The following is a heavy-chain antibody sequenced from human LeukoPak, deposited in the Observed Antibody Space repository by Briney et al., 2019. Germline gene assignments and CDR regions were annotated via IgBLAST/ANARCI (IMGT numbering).Heavy chain of an antibody. CDR2: IYPGDSDT. V-gene: IGHV5-51*01. CDR3: ASAYYDFWSGYRSADY. J-gene: IGHJ4*02. CDR1: GYSFTSYW. Sequence: RGESLKISCKGSGYSFTSYWIGWVRQMPGKGLEWMGIIYPGDSDTRYSPSFQGQVTISADKSISTAYLQWSSLKASDTAMYYCASAYYDFWSGYRSADYWGQGTVVTVSS. D-gene: IGHD3-3*01.